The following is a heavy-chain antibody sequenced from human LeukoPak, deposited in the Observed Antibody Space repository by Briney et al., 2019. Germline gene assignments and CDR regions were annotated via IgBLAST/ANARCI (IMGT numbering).Heavy chain of an antibody. V-gene: IGHV3-23*01. CDR1: GFTFSNYA. CDR2: IGGSGTSA. J-gene: IGHJ4*02. D-gene: IGHD5-18*01. CDR3: AKDDSAYSYASFDY. Sequence: PGGSLRLSCAASGFTFSNYAMSWVRQAPGKGLEWVSAIGGSGTSAYYADSLKGRFTISRDNSKNTLYLQVNSLRAEDTAVYYCAKDDSAYSYASFDYWGQGTLVTVSS.